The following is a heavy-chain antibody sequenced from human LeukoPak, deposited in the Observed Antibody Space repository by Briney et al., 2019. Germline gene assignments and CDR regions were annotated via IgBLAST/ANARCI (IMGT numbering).Heavy chain of an antibody. CDR3: AKVLRYCSSTSCYSYYYGMDV. CDR1: GFTFSTYS. D-gene: IGHD2-2*01. CDR2: ISDSSAM. J-gene: IGHJ6*02. Sequence: GGSLRLSCAASGFTFSTYSMKWVRQAPGKGLEWVSYISDSSAMYYADSVRGRFTISRENDKNSLFLQMNSLRAEDTAVYYCAKVLRYCSSTSCYSYYYGMDVWGQGTTVTVSS. V-gene: IGHV3-48*01.